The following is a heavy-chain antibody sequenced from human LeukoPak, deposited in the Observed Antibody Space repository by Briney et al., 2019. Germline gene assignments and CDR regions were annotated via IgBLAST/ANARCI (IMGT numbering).Heavy chain of an antibody. Sequence: ASVKVSCKTSGYTFTRHDLNWVRQAPGQGLEWMGWMNPNSGNTGYAQKFQGRVTMTRNTSISTAYMELSSLRSEDTAVYYCARDGYARDSPALPSAFDIWGQGTMVTVSS. V-gene: IGHV1-8*01. J-gene: IGHJ3*02. D-gene: IGHD5-12*01. CDR3: ARDGYARDSPALPSAFDI. CDR2: MNPNSGNT. CDR1: GYTFTRHD.